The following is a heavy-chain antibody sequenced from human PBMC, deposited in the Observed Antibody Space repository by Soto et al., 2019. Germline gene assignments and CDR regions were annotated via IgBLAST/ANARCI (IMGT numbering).Heavy chain of an antibody. CDR2: IYSGGGT. Sequence: EVPLVESGGGLVQPGGSLRLSCAASGFTVSSNYMSWVRQAPGKGLEWVSVIYSGGGTYYADSVKGRFTISRDNSMNSLYLQMNSLRAEDTAVYYCASALVGATTEDFQPWGQGTLVTVSS. V-gene: IGHV3-66*01. J-gene: IGHJ1*01. CDR1: GFTVSSNY. D-gene: IGHD1-26*01. CDR3: ASALVGATTEDFQP.